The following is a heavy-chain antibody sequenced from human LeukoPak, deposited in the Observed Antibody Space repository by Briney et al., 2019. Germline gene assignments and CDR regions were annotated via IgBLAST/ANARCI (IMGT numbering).Heavy chain of an antibody. CDR3: AKTYSSGYFFDAFDI. Sequence: GGSLRLSCAASGFTFSSYAMRWVRQAPGKGLEWVSVISGNGGNTYYADSVKGRFTISRDNSKNTLYLQMNSLRAEDTAVYYCAKTYSSGYFFDAFDIWGQGTMVTVS. V-gene: IGHV3-23*01. J-gene: IGHJ3*02. D-gene: IGHD3-22*01. CDR2: ISGNGGNT. CDR1: GFTFSSYA.